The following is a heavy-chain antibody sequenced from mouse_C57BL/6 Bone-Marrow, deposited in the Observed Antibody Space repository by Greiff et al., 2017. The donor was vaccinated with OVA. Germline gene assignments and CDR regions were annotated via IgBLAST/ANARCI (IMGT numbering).Heavy chain of an antibody. CDR2: IRSKSSNYAT. Sequence: GGGLVQPTGSLKLSCAASGFPFNTYVMHWVRQAPGKGLEWVARIRSKSSNYATYYADSVKDRFTISRDDSQSMLYLQMNNLKTEDTAMYYCVRSSSPYYAMDYWGQGTSVTVSS. J-gene: IGHJ4*01. CDR3: VRSSSPYYAMDY. V-gene: IGHV10-3*01. CDR1: GFPFNTYV. D-gene: IGHD1-1*01.